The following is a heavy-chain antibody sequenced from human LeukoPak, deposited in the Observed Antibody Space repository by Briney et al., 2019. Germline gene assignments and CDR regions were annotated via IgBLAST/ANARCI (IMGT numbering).Heavy chain of an antibody. CDR2: ISSGARSI. V-gene: IGHV3-21*01. D-gene: IGHD4-17*01. J-gene: IGHJ4*02. Sequence: PGGSLRLSCAASGFSFSNYGMNWVRQGPGKGLECVSFISSGARSIYYADSVRGRFSISRDNAKNSLYLQMNSLRAEDTAVYYCARDNYDSGDYYFDYWGQGTLVTVSS. CDR1: GFSFSNYG. CDR3: ARDNYDSGDYYFDY.